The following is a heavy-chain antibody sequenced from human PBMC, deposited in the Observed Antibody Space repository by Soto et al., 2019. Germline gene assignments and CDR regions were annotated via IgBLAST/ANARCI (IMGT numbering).Heavy chain of an antibody. CDR1: GFTFSSYW. CDR2: INSDGSSI. CDR3: AREWRGVVAATFEWNYYYYYMDV. Sequence: GGSLRLSCAACGFTFSSYWMHWVRQAPGKGLVWVSRINSDGSSISYADSVKGRFTISRDTSKNQFSLKLSSVTAADTAVYYCAREWRGVVAATFEWNYYYYYMDVWGKGTTVTVSS. D-gene: IGHD2-15*01. V-gene: IGHV3-74*01. J-gene: IGHJ6*03.